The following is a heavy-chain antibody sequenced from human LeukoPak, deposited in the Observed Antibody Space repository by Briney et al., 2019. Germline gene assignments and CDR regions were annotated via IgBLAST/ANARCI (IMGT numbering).Heavy chain of an antibody. CDR1: GFTFSNYW. J-gene: IGHJ3*02. D-gene: IGHD1-1*01. CDR3: ARDQLERRWGNAFNI. V-gene: IGHV3-7*01. CDR2: IKPDGRET. Sequence: GGSLRLSCAASGFTFSNYWMNWVRQAPGKGLEWVANIKPDGRETYYVDSVKGRFTISRDNAKSSLYLQMNSLRAEDTAVYYCARDQLERRWGNAFNIWGQGTLVTVSS.